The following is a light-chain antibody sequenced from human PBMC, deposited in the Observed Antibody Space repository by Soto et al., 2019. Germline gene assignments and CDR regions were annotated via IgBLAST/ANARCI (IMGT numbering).Light chain of an antibody. J-gene: IGKJ2*01. CDR3: QQYYNTPSYT. CDR2: WAS. Sequence: DIAMTQSPDSLAVSLGERATINCKSSQSVLYSSNNKNYLAWYQQKPGHPPKLLIYWASTRESGVPDRFSGSGSGTDFTLTISSLQAEDVAVYYCQQYYNTPSYTFGQGTKLEIK. V-gene: IGKV4-1*01. CDR1: QSVLYSSNNKNY.